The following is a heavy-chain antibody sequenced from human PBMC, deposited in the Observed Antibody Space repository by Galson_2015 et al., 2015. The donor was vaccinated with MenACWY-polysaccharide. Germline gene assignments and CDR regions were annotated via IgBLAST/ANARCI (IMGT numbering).Heavy chain of an antibody. Sequence: SVMVSCEASGYTFSSYYMRWVRQAPGEGLEWMGIINHYGGSTRYDPAFESRVTMTRDTSTNTVYLGPSSPGSEDTAVYYCARGTDGDYYSVAYCLVVCPVFDIWGQGTMVTVSS. V-gene: IGHV1-46*01. J-gene: IGHJ3*02. D-gene: IGHD4-17*01. CDR2: INHYGGST. CDR3: ARGTDGDYYSVAYCLVVCPVFDI. CDR1: GYTFSSYY.